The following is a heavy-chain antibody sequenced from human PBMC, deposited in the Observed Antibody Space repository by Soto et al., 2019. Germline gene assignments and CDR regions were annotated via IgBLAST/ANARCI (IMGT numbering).Heavy chain of an antibody. CDR1: GYTFTSYD. CDR3: AREQSSSWRFDY. J-gene: IGHJ4*02. V-gene: IGHV1-8*01. D-gene: IGHD6-13*01. Sequence: QVQLVQSGAEVKKPGASVKVSCKASGYTFTSYDINWVRQATGQGLEWMGWMNPNSVNTGYAQKCQGRVTMHKNTSISTAYMELSRLRSVDTAVYYCAREQSSSWRFDYWGQGTLVTVSS. CDR2: MNPNSVNT.